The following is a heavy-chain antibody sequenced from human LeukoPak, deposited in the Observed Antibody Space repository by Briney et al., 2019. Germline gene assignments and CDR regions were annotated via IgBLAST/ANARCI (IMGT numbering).Heavy chain of an antibody. CDR3: ARDSITTVRGVIRGSSDFDY. V-gene: IGHV1-18*04. Sequence: ASVKVSCKASGYTFTNYGISWVRQAPGQGLEWMGWMSAYNGNTNYAQKFQGRVTMTAETSTSTAYMELRSLRSDDTAVYYCARDSITTVRGVIRGSSDFDYWGQGTLVTVSS. CDR1: GYTFTNYG. D-gene: IGHD3-10*01. CDR2: MSAYNGNT. J-gene: IGHJ4*02.